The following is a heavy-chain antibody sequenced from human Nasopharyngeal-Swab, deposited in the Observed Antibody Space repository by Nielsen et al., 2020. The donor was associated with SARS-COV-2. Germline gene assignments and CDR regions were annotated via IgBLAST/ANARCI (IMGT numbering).Heavy chain of an antibody. J-gene: IGHJ4*02. V-gene: IGHV4-31*03. CDR3: AGTTDCTNGVCYQIFDY. Sequence: SETLSLTCTVSGGSISSGGYYWSWIRQHPGKGLEWIGYIYYSGSTYYNPSLKSRVTISVDTSKNQFSLKLSSVTAADTAVYYCAGTTDCTNGVCYQIFDYWGQGTLVTVSS. CDR2: IYYSGST. CDR1: GGSISSGGYY. D-gene: IGHD2-8*01.